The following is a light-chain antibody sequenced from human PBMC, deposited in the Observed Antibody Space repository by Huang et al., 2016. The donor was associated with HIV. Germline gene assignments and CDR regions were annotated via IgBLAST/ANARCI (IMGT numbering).Light chain of an antibody. J-gene: IGKJ2*01. CDR2: LGS. CDR1: QSLLHSDGNNY. V-gene: IGKV2-28*01. CDR3: MQGLRTPRT. Sequence: DVVMTQSSLSLPVTPGEPASISCRSSQSLLHSDGNNYFDWYLQKPGQSPQLLIYLGSNRAAGVPERFSGSGSGTDFTLKISRVEAEDVGVYYYMQGLRTPRTFGQGTRLEIK.